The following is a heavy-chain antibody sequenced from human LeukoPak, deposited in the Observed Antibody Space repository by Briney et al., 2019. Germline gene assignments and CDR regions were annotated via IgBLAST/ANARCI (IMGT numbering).Heavy chain of an antibody. CDR1: GLTFSGYV. J-gene: IGHJ5*02. V-gene: IGHV3-23*01. CDR2: ISANGRRT. CDR3: AKGPTTEITADWFDP. Sequence: AGGPLRLSCAASGLTFSGYVISWAPQAPGKGREGVGAISANGRRTYYAEPVKGNFTIPRDNSKNTLYLQMNSLRAEDTAVYYCAKGPTTEITADWFDPWGQGTLVTVSS. D-gene: IGHD4-11*01.